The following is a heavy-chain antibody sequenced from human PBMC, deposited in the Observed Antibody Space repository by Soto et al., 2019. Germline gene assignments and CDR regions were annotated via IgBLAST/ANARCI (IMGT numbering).Heavy chain of an antibody. D-gene: IGHD3-3*01. V-gene: IGHV3-64D*06. Sequence: XLSLRLYFSSAGFTYLSYAMHWVRQATGKGLEYVSAISSDVDSTYYADSVKGRFTISRDNSRKTLLLQLIRPRPDDTVVYYCAKDGERNWFDPWGEGSLVIVS. CDR1: GFTYLSYA. CDR3: AKDGERNWFDP. J-gene: IGHJ5*02. CDR2: ISSDVDST.